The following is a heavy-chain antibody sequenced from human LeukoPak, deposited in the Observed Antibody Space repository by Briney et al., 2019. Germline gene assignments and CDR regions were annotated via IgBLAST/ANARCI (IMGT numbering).Heavy chain of an antibody. CDR3: ARPRGCGSARCNNFDY. CDR1: GFIFSDFS. J-gene: IGHJ4*02. CDR2: MSEDGNEI. V-gene: IGHV3-7*01. Sequence: RPGGSLRLSCTVSGFIFSDFSMSWVRQAPGKGLEWVAKMSEDGNEIFYVDSVKGRFTISRDNTKKSLYLQLNSLRPEDSAVYYCARPRGCGSARCNNFDYWGQGTLVTVSS. D-gene: IGHD2-2*01.